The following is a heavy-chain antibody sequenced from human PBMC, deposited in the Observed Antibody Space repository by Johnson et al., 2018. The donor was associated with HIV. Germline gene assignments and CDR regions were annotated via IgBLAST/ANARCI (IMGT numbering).Heavy chain of an antibody. J-gene: IGHJ3*02. CDR1: GFTFSNAW. Sequence: VQLVESGGGLVKPGGSLRLSCAASGFTFSNAWMSWVRQAPGKGLEWVGRIKSKTDGGTTDSAAPVQGRFTISRDDSKNTLYLQMSSLKIEDTAVYYCTTGQLGGASDIWGQGTMVTVSS. CDR3: TTGQLGGASDI. D-gene: IGHD6-13*01. V-gene: IGHV3-15*01. CDR2: IKSKTDGGTT.